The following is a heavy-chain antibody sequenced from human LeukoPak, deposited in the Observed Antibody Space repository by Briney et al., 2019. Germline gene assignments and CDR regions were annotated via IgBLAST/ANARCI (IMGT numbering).Heavy chain of an antibody. V-gene: IGHV3-64D*09. CDR1: GFTFSSFA. Sequence: GGSLRLSCSASGFTFSSFAMFWVRQAPGKGLEYVSGISSDGGRTNYADSVKARFTISRDNSKVTLYLQMTSLRPEDTAIYYCVKDPSGNYFYFDYWAREPWSPSPQ. D-gene: IGHD1-26*01. J-gene: IGHJ4*02. CDR2: ISSDGGRT. CDR3: VKDPSGNYFYFDY.